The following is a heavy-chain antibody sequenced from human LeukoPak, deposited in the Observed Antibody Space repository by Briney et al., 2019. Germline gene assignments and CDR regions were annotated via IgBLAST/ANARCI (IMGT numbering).Heavy chain of an antibody. CDR3: AKGADLMVYAVQPYYFDY. D-gene: IGHD2-8*01. CDR2: ISGSGGDT. V-gene: IGHV3-23*01. CDR1: GFTFSTYA. Sequence: PGGSLRLSCAASGFTFSTYAMSWVRQAPGKGLECVSAISGSGGDTYYADSVKGRFTISRDNSRNTLYLQVNSLRAEDTAVYYCAKGADLMVYAVQPYYFDYWGQGTLVTVSS. J-gene: IGHJ4*02.